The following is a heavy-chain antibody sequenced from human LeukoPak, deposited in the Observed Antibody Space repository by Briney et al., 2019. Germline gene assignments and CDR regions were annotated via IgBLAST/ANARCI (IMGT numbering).Heavy chain of an antibody. CDR2: IYYSGST. J-gene: IGHJ3*02. CDR1: GGSISSSSYY. CDR3: ARDLRDDYVWGSYRRDAFDI. D-gene: IGHD3-16*02. V-gene: IGHV4-39*07. Sequence: SETLSLTCTVSGGSISSSSYYWGWIRQPPGKGLEWIGSIYYSGSTYYNPSLKSRVTMSVDTSKNQFSLKLSSVTAADTAVYYCARDLRDDYVWGSYRRDAFDIWGQGTMVTVSS.